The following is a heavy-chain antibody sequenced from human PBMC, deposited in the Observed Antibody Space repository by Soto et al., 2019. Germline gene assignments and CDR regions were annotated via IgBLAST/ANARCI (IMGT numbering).Heavy chain of an antibody. CDR1: GYTFTSYG. J-gene: IGHJ6*02. Sequence: QVHLVQSGAEVKKPGASVKVSCKTSGYTFTSYGISWVRQAPGQGLEWMGWIGDKNDNTNYAQKFQDRVTMTTDTSTSTAHLEMRSLTSDDTAVYYCVRDDGYCSSTSCFMVRDYYYHGMDVWGQGTAVTVSS. D-gene: IGHD2-2*03. CDR3: VRDDGYCSSTSCFMVRDYYYHGMDV. CDR2: IGDKNDNT. V-gene: IGHV1-18*01.